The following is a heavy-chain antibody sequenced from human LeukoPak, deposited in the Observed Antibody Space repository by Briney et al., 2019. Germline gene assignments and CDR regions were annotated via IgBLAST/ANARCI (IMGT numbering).Heavy chain of an antibody. J-gene: IGHJ4*02. CDR3: ARDIHVYSYGRTPGY. V-gene: IGHV1-46*01. D-gene: IGHD5-18*01. CDR1: GYTFTSYY. Sequence: ASVKVSCKASGYTFTSYYMHWVRQAPGQGLEWMGIINPSGGSTSYAQKFQGRVTMTRDTSTSTVYMELSSLRSEDTAVYYCARDIHVYSYGRTPGYWGQGTLVTVSS. CDR2: INPSGGST.